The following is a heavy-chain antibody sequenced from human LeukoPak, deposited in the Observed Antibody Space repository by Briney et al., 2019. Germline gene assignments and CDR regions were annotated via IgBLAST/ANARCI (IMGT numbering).Heavy chain of an antibody. CDR2: IKQDGSEK. V-gene: IGHV3-7*01. CDR1: GFTFSSYD. J-gene: IGHJ4*02. CDR3: ASIETRYSYGPTYYFDY. Sequence: GGSLRLSCAASGFTFSSYDMRWVRQAPGKGLEWVANIKQDGSEKYYVDSVKGRFTISRDNAKNSLYLQMNSLRAEDTAVYYCASIETRYSYGPTYYFDYWGQGTLVTVSS. D-gene: IGHD5-18*01.